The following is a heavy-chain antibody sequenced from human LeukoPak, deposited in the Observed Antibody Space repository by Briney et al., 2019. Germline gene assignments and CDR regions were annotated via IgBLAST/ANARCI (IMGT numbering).Heavy chain of an antibody. Sequence: PSQTLSLTCTVSGGSISSGDYYWSWIRQPPGKGLEWIGYIYYSGSTYYHPSLKSRVTKPVDTSKSQFSLKLSSVTAADTAVYYCARGGVATKFDYWGQGTLVTVSS. J-gene: IGHJ4*02. CDR3: ARGGVATKFDY. CDR1: GGSISSGDYY. V-gene: IGHV4-30-4*01. CDR2: IYYSGST. D-gene: IGHD5-12*01.